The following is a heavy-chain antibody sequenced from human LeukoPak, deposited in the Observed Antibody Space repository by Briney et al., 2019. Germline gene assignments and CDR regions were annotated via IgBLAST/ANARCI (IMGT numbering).Heavy chain of an antibody. CDR1: GYSISSGYY. J-gene: IGHJ6*03. V-gene: IGHV4-38-2*02. Sequence: SETLSLTCTVSGYSISSGYYWGWIRQPPGKGLEWIGSTYHSGSTYYNPSLKSRVTISVDTSKNQFSLKLSSVTAADTAVYYCASHESGGYSSSSGYYYYMDVWGKGTTVTVSS. CDR2: TYHSGST. D-gene: IGHD6-6*01. CDR3: ASHESGGYSSSSGYYYYMDV.